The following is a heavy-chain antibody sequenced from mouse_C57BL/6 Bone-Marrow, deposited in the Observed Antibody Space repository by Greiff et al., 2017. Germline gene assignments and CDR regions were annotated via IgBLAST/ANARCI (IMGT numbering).Heavy chain of an antibody. CDR3: ARDDYGSGFDY. V-gene: IGHV5-4*01. D-gene: IGHD1-1*01. CDR2: ISDGGSYT. Sequence: EVHLVESGGGLVKPGGSLKLSCAASGFTFSSYAMSWVRQTPEKRLEWVATISDGGSYTYYPDNVKGRFTISRDNAKNNLYLQMSHLKSEDTAMYYCARDDYGSGFDYWGQGTTLTVSS. J-gene: IGHJ2*01. CDR1: GFTFSSYA.